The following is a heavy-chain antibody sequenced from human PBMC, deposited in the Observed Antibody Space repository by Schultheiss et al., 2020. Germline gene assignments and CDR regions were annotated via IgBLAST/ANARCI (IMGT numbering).Heavy chain of an antibody. D-gene: IGHD4-17*01. CDR3: AKATDYGDYYYYGMDV. CDR1: GFTFSSYA. Sequence: GESLKISCAASGFTFSSYAMSWVRQAPGKGLEWVSAISGSGTNTYYADSVKGRFTISRDNSKNTLYLQMNSLRAEDTAVYYCAKATDYGDYYYYGMDVWGQGTTVTVSS. CDR2: ISGSGTNT. J-gene: IGHJ6*02. V-gene: IGHV3-23*01.